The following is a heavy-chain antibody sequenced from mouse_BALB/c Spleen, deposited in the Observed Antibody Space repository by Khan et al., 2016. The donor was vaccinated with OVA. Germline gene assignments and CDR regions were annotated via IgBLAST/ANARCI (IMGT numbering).Heavy chain of an antibody. D-gene: IGHD2-1*01. J-gene: IGHJ1*01. CDR1: GFTFSSFG. CDR3: ASTGGNFHWYFDV. Sequence: DVQLVESGGGLVQPGGSRKLSCAASGFTFSSFGMHWVRQAPKKGLEWVAYISSGSSTIYYVDTVKGRFTISRDNPKNTLFLQMTSLRSEDTATYYCASTGGNFHWYFDVWGAGTSVTVSS. CDR2: ISSGSSTI. V-gene: IGHV5-17*02.